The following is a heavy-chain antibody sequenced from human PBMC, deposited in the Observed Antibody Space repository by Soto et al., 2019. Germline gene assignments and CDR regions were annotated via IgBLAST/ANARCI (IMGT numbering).Heavy chain of an antibody. D-gene: IGHD3-22*01. Sequence: SETLSLTCTVSGGSISSGGYYWSWIRQHPGKGLEWIGYIYYSGSTYYNPSLKSRVTISVDTSKNQFSLKLSSVTAADTAVYYCARAITMIVVVIPNWFDPWGQGTLVTVSS. V-gene: IGHV4-31*03. CDR1: GGSISSGGYY. J-gene: IGHJ5*02. CDR2: IYYSGST. CDR3: ARAITMIVVVIPNWFDP.